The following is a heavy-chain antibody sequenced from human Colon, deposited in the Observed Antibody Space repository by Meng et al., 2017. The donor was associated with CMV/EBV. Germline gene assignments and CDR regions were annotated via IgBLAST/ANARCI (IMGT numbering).Heavy chain of an antibody. CDR2: IRSDGTET. J-gene: IGHJ6*02. V-gene: IGHV3-7*02. Sequence: GSLRLSCTASAFTFSHYWMTWVRQPPGKGLEWVANIRSDGTETNHVDSLKGRFTISRDNGKNALYLQMNSLRVEDTAVYYCARHADGGWYAMDVWGHGTTVTVSS. CDR1: AFTFSHYW. D-gene: IGHD2-15*01. CDR3: ARHADGGWYAMDV.